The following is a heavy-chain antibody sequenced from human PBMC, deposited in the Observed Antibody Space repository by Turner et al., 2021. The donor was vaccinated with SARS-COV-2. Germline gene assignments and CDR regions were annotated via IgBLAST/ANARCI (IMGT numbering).Heavy chain of an antibody. Sequence: VQLVESGGGVVQPGRSLRLACAASGFTFSSYAMHWVRQAPGKGLEWVAVISYDGSHKYYADSVKGRFTISRDNSKNTLYLQMNSLRAEDTAVYYCARAQDSSGYYVFYYYGMDVWGQGTTVTVSS. CDR1: GFTFSSYA. V-gene: IGHV3-30-3*01. CDR3: ARAQDSSGYYVFYYYGMDV. CDR2: ISYDGSHK. J-gene: IGHJ6*02. D-gene: IGHD3-22*01.